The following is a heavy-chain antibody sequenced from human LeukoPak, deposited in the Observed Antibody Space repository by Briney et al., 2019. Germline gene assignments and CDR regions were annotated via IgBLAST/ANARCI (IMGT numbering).Heavy chain of an antibody. CDR1: GFTLNSYS. D-gene: IGHD1-26*01. V-gene: IGHV3-48*02. J-gene: IGHJ4*02. Sequence: GGSPRLSCEVSGFTLNSYSMNWVRQAPGKGLEWVSYISGSSTTIYYADSVKGRLTVSRDNAKNSLYLQMNSLRDEDTAVYYCARSAGSGSYPFDYWGQGTLVTVSS. CDR2: ISGSSTTI. CDR3: ARSAGSGSYPFDY.